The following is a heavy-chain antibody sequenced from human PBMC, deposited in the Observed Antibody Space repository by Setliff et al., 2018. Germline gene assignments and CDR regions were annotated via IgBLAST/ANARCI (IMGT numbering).Heavy chain of an antibody. CDR3: ARGPLHYDFWSGYYTVSWFDP. J-gene: IGHJ5*02. Sequence: ASVKVSCKTSGYAFTDNYIHWVRQAPGQGLEWMGWINTKTGDPTYAQGYTGRFAFSLDTSDSATYLDISNLKAEDTATYYCARGPLHYDFWSGYYTVSWFDPWGQGTLVTVSS. V-gene: IGHV7-4-1*02. CDR1: GYAFTDNY. D-gene: IGHD3-3*01. CDR2: INTKTGDP.